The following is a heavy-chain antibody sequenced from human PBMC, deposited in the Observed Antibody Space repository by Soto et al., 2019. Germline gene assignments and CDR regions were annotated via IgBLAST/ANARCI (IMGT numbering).Heavy chain of an antibody. CDR2: IYWDDDK. D-gene: IGHD3-3*01. Sequence: QITLKESGPPLVKPTQTLTLTCTFSGFSLTTSGVGVGWIRQPPGKALEWLALIYWDDDKRYSPSLQSRLTITMDTSKNQVVLTMTNMDPVDTATYYCAHSDFCSGYGKREAFDIWGQGTMVTVSS. V-gene: IGHV2-5*02. CDR1: GFSLTTSGVG. J-gene: IGHJ3*02. CDR3: AHSDFCSGYGKREAFDI.